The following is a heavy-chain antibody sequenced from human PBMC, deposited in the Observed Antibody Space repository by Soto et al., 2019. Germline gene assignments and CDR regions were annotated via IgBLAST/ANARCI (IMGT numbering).Heavy chain of an antibody. CDR2: IHYTGST. D-gene: IGHD6-6*01. Sequence: SETLSLTCPVSGGSISRYYWTWIRHPPGKGLDWIVNIHYTGSTNYNPPLKSRVTISLGTSKSQFSLKLSSVTAADTAVYYYARDLSISSTDGPLDPWGHGTLVTVSS. V-gene: IGHV4-59*01. CDR3: ARDLSISSTDGPLDP. J-gene: IGHJ5*02. CDR1: GGSISRYY.